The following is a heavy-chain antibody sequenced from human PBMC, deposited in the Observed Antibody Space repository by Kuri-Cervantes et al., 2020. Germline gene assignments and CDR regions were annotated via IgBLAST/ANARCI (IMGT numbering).Heavy chain of an antibody. Sequence: GGSLRLSCAASGFTFSSYAMSWVRQAPGKGLEWVPAISGSGGSTYYADSVKGRFTISRDNSKNTLCLQMNSLRAEDTAVYYYAKSSGNSGFDYWGQGTLVTVSS. D-gene: IGHD4-23*01. CDR1: GFTFSSYA. V-gene: IGHV3-23*01. J-gene: IGHJ4*02. CDR3: AKSSGNSGFDY. CDR2: ISGSGGST.